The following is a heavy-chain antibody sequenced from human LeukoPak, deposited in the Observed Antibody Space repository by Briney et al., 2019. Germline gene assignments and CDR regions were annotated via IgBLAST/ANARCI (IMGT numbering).Heavy chain of an antibody. CDR1: GLTFSSYG. D-gene: IGHD6-19*01. CDR2: ISYDGSNK. CDR3: ARNLAVAGLSWFDP. Sequence: PGGSLRLSCAASGLTFSSYGMHWVRQAPGKGLEWVAFISYDGSNKYYADSVKGRFTISRDNSNNALSLLMNYLRPEDTAVYYCARNLAVAGLSWFDPWGQGTLVTASS. J-gene: IGHJ5*02. V-gene: IGHV3-30*03.